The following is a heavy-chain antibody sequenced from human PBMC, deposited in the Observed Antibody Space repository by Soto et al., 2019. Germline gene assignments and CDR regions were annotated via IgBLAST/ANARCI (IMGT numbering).Heavy chain of an antibody. D-gene: IGHD6-6*01. CDR1: VGSISSGAYY. J-gene: IGHJ3*02. V-gene: IGHV4-31*03. CDR3: ARVGISSSDAFDI. Sequence: TLSLTCTFSVGSISSGAYYWSWIRQHPGEALEWIGYIYYSGNTYYNPSLKSRVMISVDTSKNQFSLRLSSVTAADTAVYYCARVGISSSDAFDIWGHGTMVTVSS. CDR2: IYYSGNT.